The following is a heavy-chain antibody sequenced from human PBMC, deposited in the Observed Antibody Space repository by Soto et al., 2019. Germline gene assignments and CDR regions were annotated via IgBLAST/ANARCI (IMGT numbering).Heavy chain of an antibody. CDR3: ARDYDTTGDLADAFDL. CDR2: IIPIFDIA. Sequence: QVQLVQSGAEVKKPGSSVQVSCKASGGTFNNYAFSWVRQAPGQGLEWMGGIIPIFDIANYAQKFQGRLTITADESTSTAYMELSRLRSEDTAVYYCARDYDTTGDLADAFDLWGQGTMVTVSS. CDR1: GGTFNNYA. J-gene: IGHJ3*01. D-gene: IGHD3-22*01. V-gene: IGHV1-69*12.